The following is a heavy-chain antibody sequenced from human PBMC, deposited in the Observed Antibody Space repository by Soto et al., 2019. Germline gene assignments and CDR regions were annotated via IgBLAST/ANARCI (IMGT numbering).Heavy chain of an antibody. J-gene: IGHJ6*02. Sequence: QVQLVQSGAEVKKPGSSVKVSCKASGGTFSIYAISWVRQAPGQGLEWMGGIIPIFGTANYAQKFQGRVTITADESTSTAYMELSSLRSEDTAVYYCARPLEAPVVTAAIHYYYVMDVWGQGTTVTVSS. D-gene: IGHD2-2*01. CDR2: IIPIFGTA. CDR1: GGTFSIYA. CDR3: ARPLEAPVVTAAIHYYYVMDV. V-gene: IGHV1-69*01.